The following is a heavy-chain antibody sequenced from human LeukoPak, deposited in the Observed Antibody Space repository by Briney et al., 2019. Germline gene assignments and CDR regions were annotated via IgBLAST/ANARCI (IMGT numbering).Heavy chain of an antibody. CDR2: ISVASNT. CDR3: ADYGVSGVRNNFY. D-gene: IGHD3-3*01. J-gene: IGHJ4*02. CDR1: GLAFSSYA. Sequence: GGSLRLSCAASGLAFSSYAMSWVRQAPGKGLEWVSTISVASNTFYADSVKGRFTISRDNSRNTVYLQMTSLRADGTAVYYCADYGVSGVRNNFYWGQGTLVTVSS. V-gene: IGHV3-23*01.